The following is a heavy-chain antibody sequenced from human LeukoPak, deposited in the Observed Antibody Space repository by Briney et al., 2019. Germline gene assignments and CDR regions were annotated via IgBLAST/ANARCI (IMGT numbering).Heavy chain of an antibody. CDR1: GFTFITYG. CDR3: VRDLGSSGNWFDR. J-gene: IGHJ5*02. D-gene: IGHD2-15*01. CDR2: IRYDGSNE. Sequence: GGSLRLSCAASGFTFITYGVHWIRQAPGRGLEWVAFIRYDGSNEYYVDSVKGRFTISRDNSKNTLYLQMNSLRAEDTAVYYCVRDLGSSGNWFDRWGQGTLVTVSS. V-gene: IGHV3-30*02.